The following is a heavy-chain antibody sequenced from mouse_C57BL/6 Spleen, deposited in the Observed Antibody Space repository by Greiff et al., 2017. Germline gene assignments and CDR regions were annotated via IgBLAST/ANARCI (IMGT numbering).Heavy chain of an antibody. V-gene: IGHV1-18*01. CDR3: ARSYYGSSGDYFDY. J-gene: IGHJ2*01. Sequence: EVQLVESGPELVKPGASVKIPCKASGYTFTDYNMDWVKQSHGKSLEWIGDINPNNGGTIYNQKFKGKATLTVDKSSSTAYMELRSLTSEDTAVYYCARSYYGSSGDYFDYWGQGTTLTVSS. CDR2: INPNNGGT. CDR1: GYTFTDYN. D-gene: IGHD1-1*01.